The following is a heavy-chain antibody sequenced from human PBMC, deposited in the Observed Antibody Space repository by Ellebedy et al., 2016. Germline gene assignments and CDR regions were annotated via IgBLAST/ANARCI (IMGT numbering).Heavy chain of an antibody. D-gene: IGHD4-11*01. J-gene: IGHJ5*02. CDR1: GYTFTTYY. Sequence: ASVKVSCKASGYTFTTYYMHWVRQAPGQGLEWMGWISTYTGDTNYVEKFQGRVTMTRDTSANTAYMELRSLRSDDTAVYYCARDIDYTADLWGQGTLVTVSS. V-gene: IGHV1-18*01. CDR2: ISTYTGDT. CDR3: ARDIDYTADL.